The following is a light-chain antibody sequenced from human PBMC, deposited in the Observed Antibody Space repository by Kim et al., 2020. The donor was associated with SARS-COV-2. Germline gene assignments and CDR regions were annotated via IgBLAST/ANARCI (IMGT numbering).Light chain of an antibody. CDR3: QAWDSSTVV. Sequence: VSPRQTDSITCSGDKLGDKYACWYQQTQGQSLVLVIYQDSTRPSGIPERFSGSNSGNTATLTISGTQAMDEADYYCQAWDSSTVVFGGGTQLTVL. CDR2: QDS. CDR1: KLGDKY. J-gene: IGLJ2*01. V-gene: IGLV3-1*01.